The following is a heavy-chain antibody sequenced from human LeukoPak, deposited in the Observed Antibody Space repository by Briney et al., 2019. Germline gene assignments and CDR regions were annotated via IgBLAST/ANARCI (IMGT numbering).Heavy chain of an antibody. Sequence: GGSLRLSCAAPGFTFSSYAMSWVRQAPGKGLEWVSAISGSGGSTYYADSVKGRFTISSDNSKNTLYLQMNSLRAEDTAVYYSAKEGGLYCGGGRCALAAFDICGQGTMVTVSS. J-gene: IGHJ3*02. D-gene: IGHD2-15*01. CDR1: GFTFSSYA. V-gene: IGHV3-23*01. CDR2: ISGSGGST. CDR3: AKEGGLYCGGGRCALAAFDI.